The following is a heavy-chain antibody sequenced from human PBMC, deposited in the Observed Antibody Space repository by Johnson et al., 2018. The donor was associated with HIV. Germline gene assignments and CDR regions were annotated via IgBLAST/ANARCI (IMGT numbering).Heavy chain of an antibody. CDR3: ANFGDDSRKDRPETHDAFDI. CDR1: GFTFSSYG. Sequence: QVQLVESGGGVVQPGGSLRLSCAASGFTFSSYGMHWVRQAPGKGLEWVAFIGFDGTKSYYADSLKGRFTISRDNSKNMLDLQMNSLRAGDAAVYYCANFGDDSRKDRPETHDAFDIWGQGTMVTVSS. V-gene: IGHV3-30*02. D-gene: IGHD3-22*01. J-gene: IGHJ3*02. CDR2: IGFDGTKS.